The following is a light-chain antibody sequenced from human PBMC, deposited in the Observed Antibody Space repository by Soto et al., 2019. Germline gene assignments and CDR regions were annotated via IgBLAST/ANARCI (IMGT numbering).Light chain of an antibody. CDR2: EGS. V-gene: IGLV2-23*01. CDR1: SSDVGNYNL. CDR3: CSYAGSNTWV. Sequence: QSVLTQPASVSGSPGQSITISCTGTSSDVGNYNLVSWYQQHPGKAPKLMIYEGSKRPSGVSNRFSASKSGNTASLTISVLQGEDEADYYCCSYAGSNTWVFGGGTKLTV. J-gene: IGLJ2*01.